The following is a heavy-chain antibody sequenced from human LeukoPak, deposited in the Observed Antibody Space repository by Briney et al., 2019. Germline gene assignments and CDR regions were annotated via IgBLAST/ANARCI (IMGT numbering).Heavy chain of an antibody. CDR1: GGTFSSYA. V-gene: IGHV1-69*01. J-gene: IGHJ5*02. CDR2: IIPIFGTA. CDR3: ARGYSYGNWFDP. Sequence: SVKVSCKASGGTFSSYAISWVRQAPGQGLEWMGGIIPIFGTANYAQKFQGRVTITADESTSTAYMELSSLRSEDTAVYYCARGYSYGNWFDPWGQGTLVTVSS. D-gene: IGHD5-18*01.